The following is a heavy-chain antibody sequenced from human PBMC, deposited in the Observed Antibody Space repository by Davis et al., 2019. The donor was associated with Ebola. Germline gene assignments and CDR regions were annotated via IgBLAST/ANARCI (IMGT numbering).Heavy chain of an antibody. V-gene: IGHV3-7*03. Sequence: PGGSLRLSCAASGFTFSNFWMNWVRQAPGKGLEWVANIKQDGSEKHYVDSVKGRFTISRDNAKNSLYLQMNSLTAEDTAVYYCARVGPILTGYSNAPFDYWGQGTLVTVSS. D-gene: IGHD3-9*01. CDR1: GFTFSNFW. CDR2: IKQDGSEK. CDR3: ARVGPILTGYSNAPFDY. J-gene: IGHJ4*02.